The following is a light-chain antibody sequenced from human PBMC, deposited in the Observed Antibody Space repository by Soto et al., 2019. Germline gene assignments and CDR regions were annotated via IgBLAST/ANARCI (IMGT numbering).Light chain of an antibody. CDR1: QSVSSW. Sequence: DIQMTQSPSTLSASVGDRVTITCRASQSVSSWVAWYHLKPGKAPKLLIYKASTLETGVPSRFSGSGSRTEFTLTISRLQTDDFATYYCQHYASFPGTGGQGTEGEIK. CDR3: QHYASFPGT. V-gene: IGKV1-5*03. J-gene: IGKJ1*01. CDR2: KAS.